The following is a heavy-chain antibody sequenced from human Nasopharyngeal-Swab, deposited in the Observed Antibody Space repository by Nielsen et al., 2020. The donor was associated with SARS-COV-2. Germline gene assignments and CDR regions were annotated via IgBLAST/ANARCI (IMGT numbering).Heavy chain of an antibody. J-gene: IGHJ6*02. Sequence: GGSLRLSCAASGFTFSSYSMNWVRQAPGKGLEWVSSISGSSSYIYYADSVKGRFTISRDNAKNSLYLQMNSLRAEDTAVYYCARDGLDYDFWSAYFMDVWGQGTTVTVSS. CDR2: ISGSSSYI. CDR3: ARDGLDYDFWSAYFMDV. V-gene: IGHV3-21*01. D-gene: IGHD3-3*01. CDR1: GFTFSSYS.